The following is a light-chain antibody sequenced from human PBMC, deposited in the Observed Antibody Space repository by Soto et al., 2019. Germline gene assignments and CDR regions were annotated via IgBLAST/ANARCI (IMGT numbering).Light chain of an antibody. V-gene: IGKV1-39*01. CDR3: QQTYSTLS. CDR1: QSSNTH. Sequence: DIQVTQSPSSLSASVGDRVTITCRASQSSNTHLNWYQQKPGKAPKLLIYTASNLQSGVPSRFRGSGSGTDFTLTIRGLEPEDFATYYCQQTYSTLSFGGGTKVEI. CDR2: TAS. J-gene: IGKJ4*01.